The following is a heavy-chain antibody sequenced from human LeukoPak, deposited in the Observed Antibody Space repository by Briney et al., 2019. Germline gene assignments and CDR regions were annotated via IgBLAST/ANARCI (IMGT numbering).Heavy chain of an antibody. CDR1: GYTFSNYY. D-gene: IGHD3-22*01. CDR2: INPSGGST. CDR3: ARGDDSSGYYLDY. J-gene: IGHJ4*02. Sequence: PGASVNVSCKASGYTFSNYYIYWVRQAPGQGLEWMGIINPSGGSTSYAQKFQGRVTVTRDTSTRTVYMDLSSLRSEDTAVYYCARGDDSSGYYLDYWGQGTLVTVSS. V-gene: IGHV1-46*01.